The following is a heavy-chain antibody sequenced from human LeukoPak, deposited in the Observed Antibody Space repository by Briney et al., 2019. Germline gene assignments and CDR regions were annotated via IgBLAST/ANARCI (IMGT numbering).Heavy chain of an antibody. J-gene: IGHJ4*02. CDR2: IRYDGSNK. Sequence: GGSLRLSCAASGFTFSSYAMHWVRQAPGKGLEWVAFIRYDGSNKYYANSVKGRFTISRDNSKNTLYLQMNSLRAEDTAVYYCAKDLWGIAAAGYYFDYWGQGTLVTVSS. CDR1: GFTFSSYA. D-gene: IGHD6-13*01. CDR3: AKDLWGIAAAGYYFDY. V-gene: IGHV3-30*02.